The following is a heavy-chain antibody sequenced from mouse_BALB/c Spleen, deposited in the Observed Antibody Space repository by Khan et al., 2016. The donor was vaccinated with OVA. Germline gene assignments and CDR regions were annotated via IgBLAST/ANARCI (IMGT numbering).Heavy chain of an antibody. V-gene: IGHV5-6*01. Sequence: EVELVESGGDLVKPGGSVKLSCAASGFTFSSYSMSWVRQTPDKRLEWIASISRGGDYTDYHDSVKGRFTISRDNAYNTPYLQLSDLKSEDTAMYYCAGRLTGSFAYWGQGTLVTVSA. CDR2: ISRGGDYT. CDR1: GFTFSSYS. D-gene: IGHD4-1*01. CDR3: AGRLTGSFAY. J-gene: IGHJ3*01.